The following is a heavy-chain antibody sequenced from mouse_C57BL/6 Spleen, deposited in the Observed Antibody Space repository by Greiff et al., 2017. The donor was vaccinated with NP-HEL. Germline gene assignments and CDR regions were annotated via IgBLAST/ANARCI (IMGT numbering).Heavy chain of an antibody. Sequence: QVQLQQSGAELVRPGASVTLSCKASGYTFTDYEMHWVKQTPVHGLEWIGAIDPETGGTAYKQKFKGKAILTADKSSSTAYMELRSLTSEDSAVYYCTRLGDSAWFAYWGQGTLVTVSA. CDR3: TRLGDSAWFAY. V-gene: IGHV1-15*01. J-gene: IGHJ3*01. CDR2: IDPETGGT. CDR1: GYTFTDYE.